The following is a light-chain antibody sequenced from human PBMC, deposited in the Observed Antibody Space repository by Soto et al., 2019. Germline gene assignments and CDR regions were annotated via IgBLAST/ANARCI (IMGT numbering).Light chain of an antibody. Sequence: EIVMTQSPATLSVSSGERATLYCRASQSVSSNLAWYQQKPGQAPRLLIYGASTRATGIPARFSGSGSGTEFTLTISSLQPEDFATYHCQQSYSTPWTFGQGTKVDIK. CDR3: QQSYSTPWT. J-gene: IGKJ1*01. CDR2: GAS. CDR1: QSVSSN. V-gene: IGKV3-15*01.